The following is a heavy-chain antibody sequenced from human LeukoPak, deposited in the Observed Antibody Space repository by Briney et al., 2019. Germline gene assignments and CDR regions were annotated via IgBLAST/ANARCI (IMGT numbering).Heavy chain of an antibody. CDR3: ATRPVGVGADIDY. V-gene: IGHV1-69*05. CDR2: IIPIFGTA. J-gene: IGHJ4*02. D-gene: IGHD1-26*01. CDR1: GGTFSSYA. Sequence: SVKVSRKASGGTFSSYAISWVRQAPGQGLEWMGRIIPIFGTANYAQKFQGRVTITTDESTSTAYMELSSLRSEDTAVYYCATRPVGVGADIDYWGQGTLVTVSS.